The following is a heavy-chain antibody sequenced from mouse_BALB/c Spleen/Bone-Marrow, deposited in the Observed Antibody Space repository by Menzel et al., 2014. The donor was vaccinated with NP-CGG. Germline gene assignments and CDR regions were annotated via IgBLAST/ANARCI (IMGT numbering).Heavy chain of an antibody. V-gene: IGHV14-3*02. Sequence: VQLKESGAELAKPGASVKLSCTASGFNIKDTYMHWVKQRPEQGLEWIGRIDPANGNTKYDTKFQGKATITADTSSNTAYLQLSSLTSEDTAVYYCARGYDEGFAYWGQGTLVTVSA. CDR2: IDPANGNT. CDR3: ARGYDEGFAY. J-gene: IGHJ3*01. D-gene: IGHD2-14*01. CDR1: GFNIKDTY.